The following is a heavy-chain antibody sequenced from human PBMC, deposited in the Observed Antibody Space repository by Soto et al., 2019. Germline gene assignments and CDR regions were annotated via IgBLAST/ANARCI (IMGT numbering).Heavy chain of an antibody. V-gene: IGHV3-21*01. J-gene: IGHJ4*02. CDR2: ISSSGSI. D-gene: IGHD5-18*01. CDR3: ARDDGGYSYGRRQYYFDF. CDR1: VFTFSSYN. Sequence: WWSLRLSCSASVFTFSSYNMNWFRQAPGKGLEWVSSISSSGSIYYADSVKGRFTVSRDNAKNSLYLQLNSLRAEDTAVYYCARDDGGYSYGRRQYYFDFWGQGTLVTVSS.